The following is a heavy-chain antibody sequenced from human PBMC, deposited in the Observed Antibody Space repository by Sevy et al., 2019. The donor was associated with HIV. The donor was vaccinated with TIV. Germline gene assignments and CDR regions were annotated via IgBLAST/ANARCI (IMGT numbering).Heavy chain of an antibody. CDR1: GFTFSSYG. V-gene: IGHV3-30*18. J-gene: IGHJ6*02. CDR2: ISYDGSNK. Sequence: GGSPRLSCAASGFTFSSYGMHWVRQAPGKGLEWVAVISYDGSNKYYADSVKGRFTISRDNSKNTLYLQMNSLRTEDTAVYYCSKDRETGTRGGYYYGMDVWGQGTTVTVSS. D-gene: IGHD1-1*01. CDR3: SKDRETGTRGGYYYGMDV.